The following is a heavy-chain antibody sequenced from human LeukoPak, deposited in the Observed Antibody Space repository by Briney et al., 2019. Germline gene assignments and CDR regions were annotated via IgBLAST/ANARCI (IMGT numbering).Heavy chain of an antibody. Sequence: GGSLRLSCAASGFTFSSYAMSWDRQAPAKGLEWVSAISGSGDSTYYADSVKGRFTISRDNSKNTLYLQMNSLRAEDTAVYYCARRAGAYSHPYDYWGQGTLVTVSS. D-gene: IGHD4/OR15-4a*01. CDR3: ARRAGAYSHPYDY. CDR2: ISGSGDST. J-gene: IGHJ4*02. V-gene: IGHV3-23*01. CDR1: GFTFSSYA.